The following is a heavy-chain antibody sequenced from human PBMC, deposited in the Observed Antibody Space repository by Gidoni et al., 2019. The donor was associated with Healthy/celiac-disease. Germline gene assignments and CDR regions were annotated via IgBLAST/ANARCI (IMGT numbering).Heavy chain of an antibody. J-gene: IGHJ4*02. CDR3: ANLVESTRGPFRLPNRIAVADKGANDY. V-gene: IGHV3-23*01. D-gene: IGHD6-19*01. CDR2: ISGSGGST. Sequence: EVQLLESGGGLVPPGGSLRPSCAASGVTLRSYAMSWVRQAPGKGLGWVSAISGSGGSTYYADSVKGRFTISRDNSKNTLYLQMNSLRAEDTAVYYCANLVESTRGPFRLPNRIAVADKGANDYWGQGTLVTVSS. CDR1: GVTLRSYA.